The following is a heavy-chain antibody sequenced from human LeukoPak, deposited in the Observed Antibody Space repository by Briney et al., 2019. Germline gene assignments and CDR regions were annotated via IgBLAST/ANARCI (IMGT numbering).Heavy chain of an antibody. V-gene: IGHV3-21*01. CDR2: ISSSSSYI. D-gene: IGHD6-19*01. Sequence: PGGSLRLSCAASGFTFSSYSMNWVRQAPGKGLEWVSSISSSSSYIYYADPVKGRFTISRDNAKNSLYLQMNSLRAEDTAVYYCARDWGDPGIAVLGDYWGQGTLVTVSS. J-gene: IGHJ4*02. CDR1: GFTFSSYS. CDR3: ARDWGDPGIAVLGDY.